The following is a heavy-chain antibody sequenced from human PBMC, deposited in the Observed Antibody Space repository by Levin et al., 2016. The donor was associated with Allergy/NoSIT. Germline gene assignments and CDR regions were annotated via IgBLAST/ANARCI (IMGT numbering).Heavy chain of an antibody. D-gene: IGHD1-26*01. V-gene: IGHV3-21*05. CDR2: ISSNSMYI. CDR1: GFTFSGYP. CDR3: APISMWDQAHYAMDV. J-gene: IGHJ6*02. Sequence: GESLKISCVGSGFTFSGYPMNWIRQAPGRGLEYISYISSNSMYIDYAASVKGRFTISRDNAKNSLYLQMNSLRAEDTAVYYCAPISMWDQAHYAMDVWGQGTTVTVSS.